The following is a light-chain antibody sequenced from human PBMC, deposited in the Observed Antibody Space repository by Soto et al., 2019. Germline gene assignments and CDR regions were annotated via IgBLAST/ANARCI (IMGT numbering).Light chain of an antibody. Sequence: DIQMTQSPSTLSASVGDRVTITCRASKSISSWLAWYQQKPGKAPKILIYKASSLESGVSSRFSGSGSGTEFTLTISSLQPDDFAAYYCQQYSTHLYTFGQGTKLEMK. CDR3: QQYSTHLYT. CDR1: KSISSW. J-gene: IGKJ2*01. V-gene: IGKV1-5*03. CDR2: KAS.